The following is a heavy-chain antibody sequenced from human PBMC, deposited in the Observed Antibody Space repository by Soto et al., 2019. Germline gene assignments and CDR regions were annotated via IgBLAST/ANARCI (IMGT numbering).Heavy chain of an antibody. Sequence: GGSLRLSCAASGFTFSSYAMHWVRQAPGKGLEWVAVISYDGSNKYYADSVKGRFTISRDNSKNTLYLQMNSLRAEDTAVYYCARDLYSSSWDDFGRCDYWGQGTLVTVSS. J-gene: IGHJ4*02. CDR3: ARDLYSSSWDDFGRCDY. D-gene: IGHD6-13*01. V-gene: IGHV3-30-3*01. CDR1: GFTFSSYA. CDR2: ISYDGSNK.